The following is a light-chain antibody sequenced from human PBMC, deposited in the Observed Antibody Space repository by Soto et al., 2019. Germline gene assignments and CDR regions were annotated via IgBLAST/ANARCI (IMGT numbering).Light chain of an antibody. CDR1: SSDVGGYNY. CDR2: EVN. V-gene: IGLV2-14*01. Sequence: QSALTQPASVSGSPGQSITISCTGTSSDVGGYNYVSWYQQHPGKAPKLMIYEVNNRPSGVSDRFSGSKSGNTASLTISGLQAEDEAVYYCSSYTTNITWVFGGGTKLTVL. CDR3: SSYTTNITWV. J-gene: IGLJ3*02.